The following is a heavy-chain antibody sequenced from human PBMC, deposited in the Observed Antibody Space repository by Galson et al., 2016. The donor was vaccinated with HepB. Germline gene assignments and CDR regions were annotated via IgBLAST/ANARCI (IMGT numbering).Heavy chain of an antibody. J-gene: IGHJ5*01. D-gene: IGHD2-21*02. Sequence: FSTDGLSWVRQAPGQGLEWMGGIVPMFGATNYAQKFQDRVTITADESTNTAYMELSSLRSEDTAIYYCAREGCAGDCPKWFDPWGQGTLVTVSS. V-gene: IGHV1-69*01. CDR2: IVPMFGAT. CDR3: AREGCAGDCPKWFDP. CDR1: FSTDG.